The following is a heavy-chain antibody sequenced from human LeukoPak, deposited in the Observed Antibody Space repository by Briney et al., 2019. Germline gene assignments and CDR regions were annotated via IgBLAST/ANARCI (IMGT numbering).Heavy chain of an antibody. J-gene: IGHJ4*02. V-gene: IGHV3-21*04. D-gene: IGHD5-12*01. CDR2: IGTSTNYI. CDR1: GFTFSSYS. CDR3: ARNYGGYHGTDY. Sequence: GGSLRLSCAASGFTFSSYSMNWVRQAPGKGLEWVSSIGTSTNYIYYADSVKGRFTISRDSAKKSLYLQMNSLRAEDTAFYYCARNYGGYHGTDYWGQGTLVTVSS.